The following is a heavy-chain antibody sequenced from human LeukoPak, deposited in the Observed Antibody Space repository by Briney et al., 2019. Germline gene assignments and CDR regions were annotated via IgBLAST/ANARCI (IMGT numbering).Heavy chain of an antibody. D-gene: IGHD6-13*01. J-gene: IGHJ4*02. CDR1: GGSISSSSYY. CDR2: IYYSGST. Sequence: PSETLSLTCTVSGGSISSSSYYWGWIRQPPGKGLEWIGSIYYSGSTYYNPSLKSRVTISVDTSKNQFSLKLSSVTAADTAVYYCARRRPFPDGSWDYWGQGTLVTVSS. CDR3: ARRRPFPDGSWDY. V-gene: IGHV4-39*01.